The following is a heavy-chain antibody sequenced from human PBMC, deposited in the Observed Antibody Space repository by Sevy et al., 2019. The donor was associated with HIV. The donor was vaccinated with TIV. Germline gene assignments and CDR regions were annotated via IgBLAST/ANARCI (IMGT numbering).Heavy chain of an antibody. Sequence: GGSLRLSCAASGFTISTYWVTWVRQAPGKGLEWVANIKQDGSVKKYLDSVRGRFTISRDNAKNSVYLEMNNVRVEDTAVYYCARGGYYYDNAAYYALDSWGQGTLVTVSS. V-gene: IGHV3-7*01. CDR2: IKQDGSVK. CDR3: ARGGYYYDNAAYYALDS. J-gene: IGHJ4*02. D-gene: IGHD3-22*01. CDR1: GFTISTYW.